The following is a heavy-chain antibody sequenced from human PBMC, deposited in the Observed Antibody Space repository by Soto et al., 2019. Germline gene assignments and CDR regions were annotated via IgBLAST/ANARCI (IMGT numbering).Heavy chain of an antibody. CDR1: GFSFSNTR. CDR3: QRDPGYDGDDWRFDS. CDR2: INNEERTT. V-gene: IGHV3-74*01. Sequence: GGSLSLSCAASGFSFSNTRIHWVRQAPGKGLVWVSRINNEERTTGYADSVKGRFTISRDNARNTVYQQMNSLRAEETGMYYCQRDPGYDGDDWRFDSWGQGTMVTVTS. J-gene: IGHJ4*02. D-gene: IGHD1-1*01.